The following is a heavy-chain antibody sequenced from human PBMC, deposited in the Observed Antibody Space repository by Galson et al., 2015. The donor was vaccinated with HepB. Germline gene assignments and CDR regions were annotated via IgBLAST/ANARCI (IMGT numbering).Heavy chain of an antibody. V-gene: IGHV3-9*01. J-gene: IGHJ2*01. Sequence: SLRLSCAASGFTFDDYAMHWVRQAPGKGLEWVSGISRNSGSIGYADSVKGRFTISRDNAKNSLYLQMNSLRAEDTALYYCAKDMQGYYYDWYFDLWGRGTLVTVSS. CDR3: AKDMQGYYYDWYFDL. CDR1: GFTFDDYA. D-gene: IGHD3-22*01. CDR2: ISRNSGSI.